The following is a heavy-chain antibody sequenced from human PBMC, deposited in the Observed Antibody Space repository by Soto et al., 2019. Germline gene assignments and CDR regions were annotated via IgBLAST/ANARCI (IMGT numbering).Heavy chain of an antibody. D-gene: IGHD4-17*01. CDR1: GGTFSSYA. V-gene: IGHV1-69*13. CDR2: IIPIFGTA. J-gene: IGHJ4*02. CDR3: ARVRLLGDSRPKHFDY. Sequence: GASVKVSCKASGGTFSSYAISWVRQAPGQGLEWMGGIIPIFGTANYAQKFQGRVTITADESTSTAYMELSSLRSEDTAVYYCARVRLLGDSRPKHFDYWGQGTLVTVSS.